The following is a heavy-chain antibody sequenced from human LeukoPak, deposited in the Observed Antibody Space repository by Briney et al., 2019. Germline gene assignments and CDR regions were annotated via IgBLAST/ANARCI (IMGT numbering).Heavy chain of an antibody. D-gene: IGHD1-26*01. V-gene: IGHV4-39*07. CDR1: GGSISSSSYY. CDR2: IYYSGST. J-gene: IGHJ4*02. CDR3: ARGGGGYSY. Sequence: PSETLSLTCTVSGGSISSSSYYWGWIRQPPGKGLEWIGSIYYSGSTYYNPSLKSRVTISVDTSKNQFSLKLSSVTAADTAVYYCARGGGGYSYWGQGTLVTVSS.